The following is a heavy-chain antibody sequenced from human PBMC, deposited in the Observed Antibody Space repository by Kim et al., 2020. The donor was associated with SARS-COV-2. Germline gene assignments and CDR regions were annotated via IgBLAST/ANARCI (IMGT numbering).Heavy chain of an antibody. CDR2: ISTYNGIT. J-gene: IGHJ3*01. CDR1: GYTFSSYG. Sequence: ASVKVSCKASGYTFSSYGITWVRQAPGQGLEWMGWISTYNGITNYAHKFQGRVTMTTDTSSSASAAYMELTSLRSDDTAVYFCARRTSIEGAYAFDLWGQGTMVTVSS. V-gene: IGHV1-18*01. CDR3: ARRTSIEGAYAFDL.